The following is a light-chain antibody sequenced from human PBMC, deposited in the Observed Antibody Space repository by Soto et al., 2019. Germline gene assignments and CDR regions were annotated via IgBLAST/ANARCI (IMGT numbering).Light chain of an antibody. CDR2: GAS. J-gene: IGKJ2*01. CDR3: QQYGSSPYT. Sequence: EILLTQSPGTLSLSPGERATLSCRASQSVRNSYLAWYQQKPGQAPRLLIYGASGRPTGIPDRFSGSGSGTNFTLNISRLEPEDFAVCYCQQYGSSPYTFGEGTKLEI. CDR1: QSVRNSY. V-gene: IGKV3-20*01.